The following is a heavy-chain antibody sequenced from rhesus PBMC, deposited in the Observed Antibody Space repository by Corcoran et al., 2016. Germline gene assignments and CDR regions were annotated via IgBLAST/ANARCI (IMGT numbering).Heavy chain of an antibody. J-gene: IGHJ4*01. CDR1: GGSISSGYE. D-gene: IGHD4-29*01. CDR3: AGGRDVAGFDY. Sequence: QVQLQESGPGVVKHSETLSLTCAVPGGSISSGYELSLVRQPPGQGAECVGYISGSSWSTTYTPSLKNRVTISKDASKNQFSLKLSSMTAADTAVYYCAGGRDVAGFDYWGQGVLVTVSS. V-gene: IGHV4-76*01. CDR2: ISGSSWST.